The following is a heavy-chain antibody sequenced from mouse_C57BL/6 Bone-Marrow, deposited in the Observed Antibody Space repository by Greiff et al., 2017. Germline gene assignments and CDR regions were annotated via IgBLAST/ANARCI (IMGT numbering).Heavy chain of an antibody. V-gene: IGHV1-69*01. CDR1: GYTFTSYW. D-gene: IGHD2-3*01. Sequence: QVQLQQPGAELVMPGASVKLSCKASGYTFTSYWMHWVKQRPGQGLEWIGEIDPSDSYTNYNQKFKGKSTLTVDKSSSTAYMQLRSLTSEDSAVYYCANDGYFWYFDVWGTGTTVTVAS. J-gene: IGHJ1*03. CDR3: ANDGYFWYFDV. CDR2: IDPSDSYT.